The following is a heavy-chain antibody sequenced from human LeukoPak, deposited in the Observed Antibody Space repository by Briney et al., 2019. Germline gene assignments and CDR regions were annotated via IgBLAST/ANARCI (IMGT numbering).Heavy chain of an antibody. J-gene: IGHJ5*02. CDR1: GYTFTGYY. D-gene: IGHD3-22*01. V-gene: IGHV1-2*06. Sequence: ASVTVSCRASGYTFTGYYLHWVRQAPGQGLEWMGRINCNSGRSNYAQKFQGRVTMTRDTSINTIYMVLSSLRFDDTAFYYCARADDTRGGNWFDPWGQGTLVTVSS. CDR2: INCNSGRS. CDR3: ARADDTRGGNWFDP.